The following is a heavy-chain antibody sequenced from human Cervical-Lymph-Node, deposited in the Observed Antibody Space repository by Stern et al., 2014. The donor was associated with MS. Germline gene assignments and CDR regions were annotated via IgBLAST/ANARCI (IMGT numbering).Heavy chain of an antibody. CDR2: INAYNGNT. V-gene: IGHV1-18*01. D-gene: IGHD3-10*01. Sequence: VQLLESGAEVKKPGASVKVSCKASGYRFTSYGINWVRQAPGQGLEWMGWINAYNGNTNDAKKLQGRVTMTTDTSTSTVYMELRSLRSDDTAVYYCARDLGPAGGYGMDFWGQGTTVTVSS. CDR3: ARDLGPAGGYGMDF. J-gene: IGHJ6*02. CDR1: GYRFTSYG.